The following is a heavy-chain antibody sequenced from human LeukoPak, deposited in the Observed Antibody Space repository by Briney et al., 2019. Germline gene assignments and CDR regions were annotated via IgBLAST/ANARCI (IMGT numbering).Heavy chain of an antibody. J-gene: IGHJ4*02. V-gene: IGHV3-30*02. Sequence: GGSLRLSCAASGFTFSSYGMHWVRQAPGKGLEWVAFIRYDGSNKYYADSVKGRFTIPRDNSKNTLYLQMNSLRAEDTSVYYCAKGSPYYYDSSGYYYAYHWGQGTLVTVSS. D-gene: IGHD3-22*01. CDR2: IRYDGSNK. CDR3: AKGSPYYYDSSGYYYAYH. CDR1: GFTFSSYG.